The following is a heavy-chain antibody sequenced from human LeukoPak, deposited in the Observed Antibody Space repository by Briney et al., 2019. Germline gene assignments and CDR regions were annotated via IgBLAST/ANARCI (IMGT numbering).Heavy chain of an antibody. CDR2: INSDGSST. CDR1: GFTFSSYW. V-gene: IGHV3-74*01. CDR3: ARDRCGGDCYYYYYGMDV. Sequence: GGSLRLSCAASGFTFSSYWMHWVRQAPGKGLVWVSRINSDGSSTSYADSMKGRSTISRDNAKNTLYLQMNSLRAEDTAVYYCARDRCGGDCYYYYYGMDVWGQGTTVTVSS. J-gene: IGHJ6*02. D-gene: IGHD2-21*02.